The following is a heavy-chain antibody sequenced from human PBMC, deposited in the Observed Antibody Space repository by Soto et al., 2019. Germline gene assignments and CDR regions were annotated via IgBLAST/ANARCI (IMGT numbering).Heavy chain of an antibody. Sequence: QVQLVESGGGVVQPGRSLRLSCAASGFTFCSYGMHWVRQAPGKGLEWVAVIWYDGSNKYYADSVKGRFTISRDNSKNTLYLQMNSLRAEDTAVYYCARETGEVGMDVWGQGTTVTVSS. CDR2: IWYDGSNK. J-gene: IGHJ6*02. CDR3: ARETGEVGMDV. V-gene: IGHV3-33*01. CDR1: GFTFCSYG.